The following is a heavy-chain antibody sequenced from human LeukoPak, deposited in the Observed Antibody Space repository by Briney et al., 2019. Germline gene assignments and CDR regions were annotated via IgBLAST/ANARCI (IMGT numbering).Heavy chain of an antibody. CDR3: ARGPSPPRFYYYMDV. CDR2: INPNSGAT. V-gene: IGHV1-2*02. CDR1: GYTFTGYY. J-gene: IGHJ6*03. Sequence: ASVKVSCKASGYTFTGYYMHWVRRAPGQGLEWMGWINPNSGATNYAQKFQGRVTMTRDTSISTAYMELSRLRSDDTAVFYCARGPSPPRFYYYMDVWGKGTTVTVSS. D-gene: IGHD3-16*01.